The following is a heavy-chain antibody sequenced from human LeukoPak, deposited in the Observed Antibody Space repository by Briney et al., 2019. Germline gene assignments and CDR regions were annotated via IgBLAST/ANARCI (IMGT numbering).Heavy chain of an antibody. CDR3: AKAASSSWPSYYYGMDV. J-gene: IGHJ6*02. CDR2: ISGSGGTT. D-gene: IGHD6-13*01. CDR1: GFTFGNYA. Sequence: GGSLRLSCAASGFTFGNYAMSWVRQAPGKGLEWVSGISGSGGTTYYADSVKGRFTISRDNPENTLYLQMSGLRVDDTAVYYCAKAASSSWPSYYYGMDVWGQGTTVTVSS. V-gene: IGHV3-23*01.